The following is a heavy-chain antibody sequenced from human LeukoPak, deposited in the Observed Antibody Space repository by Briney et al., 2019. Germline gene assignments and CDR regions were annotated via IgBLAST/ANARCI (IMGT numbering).Heavy chain of an antibody. D-gene: IGHD1-26*01. V-gene: IGHV3-21*01. CDR2: ISSSSSYI. CDR3: ARSSIVGATTTGFDY. J-gene: IGHJ4*02. CDR1: GFTFSSYS. Sequence: PGGSMRLSCAASGFTFSSYSMNWVRQAPGKGLEWVSSISSSSSYIYYADSVKGRFTISRDNAKNSLYLQMNSLRAEDTAVYYCARSSIVGATTTGFDYWGQGTLVTVSS.